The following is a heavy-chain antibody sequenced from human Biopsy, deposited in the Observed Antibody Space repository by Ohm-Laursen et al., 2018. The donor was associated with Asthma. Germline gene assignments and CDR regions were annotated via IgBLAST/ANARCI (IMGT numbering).Heavy chain of an antibody. Sequence: SLRLSCAASGFAVSRDHMFWVRQAPGKGLEWVSVIYSGGTSHTADSVRGRFTISRDYSKNTLYLQMHSLRDEDTAVYYCARGDSSNWSHYYFDYWGQGTLVTVSS. D-gene: IGHD3-22*01. CDR1: GFAVSRDH. CDR2: IYSGGTS. V-gene: IGHV3-53*01. CDR3: ARGDSSNWSHYYFDY. J-gene: IGHJ4*02.